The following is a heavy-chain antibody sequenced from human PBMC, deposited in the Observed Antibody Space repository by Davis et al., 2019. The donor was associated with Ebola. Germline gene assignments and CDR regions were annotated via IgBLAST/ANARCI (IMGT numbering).Heavy chain of an antibody. J-gene: IGHJ6*03. CDR3: ARAVTPSTPFNYFYYMDV. CDR1: GGSINHYY. V-gene: IGHV4-59*01. CDR2: IYNSAST. D-gene: IGHD5/OR15-5a*01. Sequence: PSETLSLTCTVSGGSINHYYWSWVRQPPGKGLEWVGFIYNSASTNYNPSLSSRVTISMDTSKNQLSLNLRSVTAADTAVYYCARAVTPSTPFNYFYYMDVWGKGTKVTV.